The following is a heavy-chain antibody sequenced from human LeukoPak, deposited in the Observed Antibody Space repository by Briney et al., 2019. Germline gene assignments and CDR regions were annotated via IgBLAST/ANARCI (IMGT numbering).Heavy chain of an antibody. D-gene: IGHD3-3*01. V-gene: IGHV1-2*02. CDR2: INPNSGGT. CDR3: ARKAFWSGYGNWFDP. Sequence: ASVKVSCKASGYTFTGYYMHWVRQAPGQGLEWMGWINPNSGGTNYAQKFQGRVTMTRDTSISTAYMELSRLRSDDTAVYYCARKAFWSGYGNWFDPWGQGTLVTVSS. CDR1: GYTFTGYY. J-gene: IGHJ5*02.